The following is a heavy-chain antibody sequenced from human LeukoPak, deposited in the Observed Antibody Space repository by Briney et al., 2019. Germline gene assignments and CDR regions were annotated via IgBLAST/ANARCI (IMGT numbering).Heavy chain of an antibody. Sequence: GGSLRLFCAASGFIFRSNYMSWVRQASGKGLEGVLVIYSGGSTYYADSVKSRFTISRDNSKNALYLQMNSLRVEDTAVYYCANRGGDFWFDYWGQGTLVSVSS. CDR3: ANRGGDFWFDY. V-gene: IGHV3-66*01. J-gene: IGHJ5*01. D-gene: IGHD3-16*01. CDR2: IYSGGST. CDR1: GFIFRSNY.